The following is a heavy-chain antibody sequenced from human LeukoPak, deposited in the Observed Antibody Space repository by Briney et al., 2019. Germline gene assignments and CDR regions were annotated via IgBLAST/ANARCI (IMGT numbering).Heavy chain of an antibody. CDR3: AREMNYDILTGYYKGVPDAFDI. CDR2: ISGSGGST. CDR1: GFTFSSYA. Sequence: GGSLRLSCAASGFTFSSYAMSWVRQAPGKGLEWVSAISGSGGSTYYADSVKGRFTISRDNSKNTLYLQMNSLRAEDTAVYYCAREMNYDILTGYYKGVPDAFDIWGQGTMVTVSS. V-gene: IGHV3-23*01. J-gene: IGHJ3*02. D-gene: IGHD3-9*01.